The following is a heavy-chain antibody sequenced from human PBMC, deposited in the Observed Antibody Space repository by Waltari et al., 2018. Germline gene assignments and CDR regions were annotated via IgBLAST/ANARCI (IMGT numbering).Heavy chain of an antibody. CDR1: GYTFTSYD. J-gene: IGHJ4*02. Sequence: QVQLVQSGAEVKKPGASVKVSCKASGYTFTSYDINWVRQATGQGLEWMGWMNPNSGNTGYAQKFQGRVTITRNTSISTAYMELSSLRSEDTAVYYCARDGRVGATSAPSRFDYWGQGTLVTVSS. V-gene: IGHV1-8*03. CDR3: ARDGRVGATSAPSRFDY. D-gene: IGHD1-26*01. CDR2: MNPNSGNT.